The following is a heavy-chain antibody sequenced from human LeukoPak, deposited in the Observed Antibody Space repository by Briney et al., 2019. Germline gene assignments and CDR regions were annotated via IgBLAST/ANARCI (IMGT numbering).Heavy chain of an antibody. CDR1: GIRFSSYE. CDR2: ISAYSGNT. J-gene: IGHJ5*02. D-gene: IGHD3-10*01. CDR3: AINYGSGSAPLDP. Sequence: ASVKVSCRASGIRFSSYELSWVRQAPGQGLEWVGWISAYSGNTNYVEKFRDRVTMTTDSSTGIAYMELRSLQFDDTAVYYCAINYGSGSAPLDPWGQGTLVTVSA. V-gene: IGHV1-18*01.